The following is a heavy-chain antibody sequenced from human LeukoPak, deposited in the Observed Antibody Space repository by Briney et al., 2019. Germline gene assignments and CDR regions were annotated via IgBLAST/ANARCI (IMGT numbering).Heavy chain of an antibody. V-gene: IGHV3-21*01. D-gene: IGHD3-10*01. J-gene: IGHJ4*02. CDR2: ISSSSSYI. CDR1: GFTFSSYS. CDR3: AREEEWYASGTYYKGFDS. Sequence: GGSLRLSCALSGFTFSSYSMNWVRQAPGKGLEWVSSISSSSSYIYYADSVKGRFTISRDNTKNSLYLQMNSLRADDTAVYYCAREEEWYASGTYYKGFDSWGQGTLVTVSS.